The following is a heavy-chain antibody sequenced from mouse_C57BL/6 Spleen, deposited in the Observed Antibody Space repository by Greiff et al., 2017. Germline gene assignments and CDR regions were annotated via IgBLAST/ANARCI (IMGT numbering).Heavy chain of an antibody. CDR1: GYSFTDYN. D-gene: IGHD2-3*01. Sequence: EVHLVESGPELVKPGASVKISCKASGYSFTDYNMNWVKQSNGKSLEWIGVINPNYGTTSYNQKFKGKATLTVDQSSSTAYMQLNSLTSEDSAVYYCARGAYDGYHLYYFDYWGQGTTLTVSS. J-gene: IGHJ2*01. V-gene: IGHV1-39*01. CDR2: INPNYGTT. CDR3: ARGAYDGYHLYYFDY.